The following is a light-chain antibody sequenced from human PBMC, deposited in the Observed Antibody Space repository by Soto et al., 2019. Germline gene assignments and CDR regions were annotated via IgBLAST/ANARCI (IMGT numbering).Light chain of an antibody. CDR3: QQYNSYSWT. J-gene: IGKJ1*01. CDR2: AVF. CDR1: QDISNF. V-gene: IGKV1-16*01. Sequence: DIQMTQSPSSLSASVGDRVTITCRASQDISNFLAWFQQKPGRAPKLLIYAVFTLESGVPSRFSGSGSGTEFTLTISSLQPDDFATYYCQQYNSYSWTFGQGTKVDIK.